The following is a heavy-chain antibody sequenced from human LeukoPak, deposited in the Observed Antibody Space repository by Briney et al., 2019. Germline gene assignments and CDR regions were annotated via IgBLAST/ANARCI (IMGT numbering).Heavy chain of an antibody. CDR1: GGSISSSSYY. CDR2: IYYSGST. V-gene: IGHV4-39*01. Sequence: PSETLSLTCTVSGGSISSSSYYWGWIRLPPGKGLEWIGSIYYSGSTYYNPSLKSRVTISVDTSKNQFSLKLSSVTAADTAVYYCARRRRNNGFDPGGQGTRVTVSS. J-gene: IGHJ5*02. CDR3: ARRRRNNGFDP.